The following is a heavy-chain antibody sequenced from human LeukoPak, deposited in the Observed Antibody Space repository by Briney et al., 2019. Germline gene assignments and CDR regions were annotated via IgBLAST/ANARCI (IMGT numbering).Heavy chain of an antibody. Sequence: PGGSLRLSCAASGFTFSSYWMHWVRQAPGKGLVWVSRINTDGSSTSYADSVKGRFTISRDNAKNTLYLQMNSLRAEDTAVYYCARAVLGTSYYMDVWGKGTTVTVSS. V-gene: IGHV3-74*01. J-gene: IGHJ6*03. CDR2: INTDGSST. D-gene: IGHD7-27*01. CDR1: GFTFSSYW. CDR3: ARAVLGTSYYMDV.